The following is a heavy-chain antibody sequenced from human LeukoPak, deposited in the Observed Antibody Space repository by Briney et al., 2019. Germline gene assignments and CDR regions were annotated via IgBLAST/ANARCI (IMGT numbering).Heavy chain of an antibody. CDR1: GFTFSSYG. V-gene: IGHV3-30*18. Sequence: PGGSLRLSCAASGFTFSSYGMHWVRQAPGKGLEWVAVISYDGSNKYYADSVKGRFTISRDNPKNTLYLQMNSLRAEDTAVYYCAKASSWVGALRGDYFDYWGQGTLVTVSS. CDR2: ISYDGSNK. D-gene: IGHD3-16*01. J-gene: IGHJ4*02. CDR3: AKASSWVGALRGDYFDY.